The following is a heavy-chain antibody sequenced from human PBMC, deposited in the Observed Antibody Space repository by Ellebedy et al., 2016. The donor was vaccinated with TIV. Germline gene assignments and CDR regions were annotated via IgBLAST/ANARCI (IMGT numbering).Heavy chain of an antibody. CDR2: IDPSDPSGSYT. V-gene: IGHV5-10-1*01. CDR3: ARHELGSNAAFDF. Sequence: GGSLRLXCKGYGYSFTLFWISWVRQMPGKGLEWMGRIDPSDPSGSYTTYSPSFQGHVTISFDNSITTAYLQWSSLKASDTAMYYCARHELGSNAAFDFWGQGTLVTVSS. D-gene: IGHD7-27*01. J-gene: IGHJ4*02. CDR1: GYSFTLFW.